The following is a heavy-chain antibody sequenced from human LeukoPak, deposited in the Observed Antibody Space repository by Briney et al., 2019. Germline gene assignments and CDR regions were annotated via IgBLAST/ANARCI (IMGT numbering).Heavy chain of an antibody. CDR3: ARGYSGYDGGYYFDY. CDR2: MNPNSGNT. D-gene: IGHD5-12*01. Sequence: ASVKLSCKASGYTFTSYDINWVRQATGQGLEWMGWMNPNSGNTGYAQKFQGRVTITRNTSISTAYMELRSVRSEDTAVYDCARGYSGYDGGYYFDYWGQGTLVTVSS. CDR1: GYTFTSYD. V-gene: IGHV1-8*03. J-gene: IGHJ4*02.